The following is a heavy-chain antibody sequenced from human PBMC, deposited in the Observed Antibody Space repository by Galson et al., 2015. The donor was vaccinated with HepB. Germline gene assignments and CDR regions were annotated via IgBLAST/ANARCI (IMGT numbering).Heavy chain of an antibody. D-gene: IGHD6-13*01. CDR2: IYSGGST. CDR1: GFTVSSNY. CDR3: ARQSSSWQKYYSDY. Sequence: SLRLSCAASGFTVSSNYMSWVRQAPGKGLEWVSVIYSGGSTYYADSVKGRFTISRHNSKNTLYLQMNSLRAEDTAVYYCARQSSSWQKYYSDYWGQGTLVTVSS. J-gene: IGHJ4*02. V-gene: IGHV3-53*04.